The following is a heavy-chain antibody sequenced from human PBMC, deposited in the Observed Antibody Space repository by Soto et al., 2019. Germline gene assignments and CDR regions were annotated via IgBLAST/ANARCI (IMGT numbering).Heavy chain of an antibody. D-gene: IGHD3-10*01. J-gene: IGHJ5*02. CDR2: ISAYNGNT. V-gene: IGHV1-18*04. CDR1: GCTFTSYG. CDR3: ASIYGSGSYHWFGP. Sequence: ASVKVSCKASGCTFTSYGISWVRQAPGQGLEWMGWISAYNGNTNYAQKLQGRVTMTTDTSTSTAYMELRSLRSDDTAVYYCASIYGSGSYHWFGPWGQGTLVTVSS.